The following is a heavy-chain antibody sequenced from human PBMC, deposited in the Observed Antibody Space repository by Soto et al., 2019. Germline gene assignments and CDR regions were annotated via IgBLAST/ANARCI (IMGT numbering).Heavy chain of an antibody. J-gene: IGHJ4*02. Sequence: SETLSLTCSVSGGSISGYYRSWLRQSPGKGLEWIGSNHPSGNSYYNPSLKSRATISVDMSKNQFSLKLSSVTAADTAVYYCARGDDYRKAGYWGQGTLVTVSS. CDR2: NHPSGNS. V-gene: IGHV4-59*01. CDR3: ARGDDYRKAGY. D-gene: IGHD4-17*01. CDR1: GGSISGYY.